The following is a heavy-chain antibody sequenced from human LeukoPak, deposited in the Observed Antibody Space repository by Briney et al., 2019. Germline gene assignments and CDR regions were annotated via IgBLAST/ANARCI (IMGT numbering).Heavy chain of an antibody. Sequence: PWRPLSLPCAIFGGSFSGHYWGWFRQSPGKGLEWIAEIHYSGATNYNPSLKSRVTISGDTSKNQVFLRVTSVTAADTALYYCARGILFDYYFDSWGQETLVSVSS. V-gene: IGHV4-34*01. D-gene: IGHD3-9*01. J-gene: IGHJ4*02. CDR1: GGSFSGHY. CDR3: ARGILFDYYFDS. CDR2: IHYSGAT.